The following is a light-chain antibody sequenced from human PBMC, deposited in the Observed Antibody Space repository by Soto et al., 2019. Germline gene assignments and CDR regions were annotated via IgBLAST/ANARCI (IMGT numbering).Light chain of an antibody. J-gene: IGKJ4*01. CDR2: DAS. CDR3: QQYDNRLT. V-gene: IGKV1-33*01. CDR1: QDIRNY. Sequence: DIQMTQSPSSLSASVGDRVTITCQASQDIRNYLNWYQQQPGKAPKLLIYDASNLEAGVPSRFSGSGSGTDFTFTINSLQPEDIATYYCQQYDNRLTFGGGTKVEIK.